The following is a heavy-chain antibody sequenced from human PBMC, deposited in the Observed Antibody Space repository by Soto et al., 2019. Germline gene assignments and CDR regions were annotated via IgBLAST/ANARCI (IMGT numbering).Heavy chain of an antibody. CDR3: ARRRAYCGGDCYWDDDAFDI. V-gene: IGHV1-18*01. Sequence: ASVKVSCKASGYTFTSYGISWVRQAPGQGLEWMGWISAYNGNTNHAQKLQGRVTMTTDTSTSTAYMELRSLRSDDTAVYYCARRRAYCGGDCYWDDDAFDIWGQGTMVTVSS. D-gene: IGHD2-21*02. J-gene: IGHJ3*02. CDR1: GYTFTSYG. CDR2: ISAYNGNT.